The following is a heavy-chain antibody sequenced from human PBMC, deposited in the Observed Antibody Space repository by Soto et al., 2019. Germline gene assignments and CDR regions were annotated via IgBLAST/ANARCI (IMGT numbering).Heavy chain of an antibody. CDR3: ARGRYSSGWDWYFDL. CDR2: INPNNGNT. J-gene: IGHJ2*01. Sequence: ASVKVSCKASGHTFTGYYMHWVRQAPGQRPEWMGWINPNNGNTKYSQKFQGRVTMTRNTSISTAYMELSSLRSEDTAVYYCARGRYSSGWDWYFDLWGQGTLVTVSS. CDR1: GHTFTGYY. V-gene: IGHV1-8*02. D-gene: IGHD6-19*01.